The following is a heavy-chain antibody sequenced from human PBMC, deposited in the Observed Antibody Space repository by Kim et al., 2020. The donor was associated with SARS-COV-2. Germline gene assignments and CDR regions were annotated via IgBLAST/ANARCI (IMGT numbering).Heavy chain of an antibody. V-gene: IGHV3-64D*06. Sequence: GGSLRLSCSASGFTFSTYTMHWVRQAPGKGLEYVAVITSDGGFTYYADSVKGRFTISRDNSKNTLYLQMSSLRVEDTAVYYCVKDRLRFLEWSFDYWGQGTLVTVSP. CDR3: VKDRLRFLEWSFDY. CDR2: ITSDGGFT. J-gene: IGHJ4*02. D-gene: IGHD3-3*01. CDR1: GFTFSTYT.